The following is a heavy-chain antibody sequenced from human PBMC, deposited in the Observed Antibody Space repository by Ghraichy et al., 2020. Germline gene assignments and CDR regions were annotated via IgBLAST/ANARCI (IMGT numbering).Heavy chain of an antibody. CDR1: GFSFSYSW. V-gene: IGHV3-74*01. D-gene: IGHD5-24*01. CDR3: ARVAQDGYILLDK. Sequence: GGSLRLSCAASGFSFSYSWMHWVRQAPGKGLVWVSRINRDGSSTYYADSVKGRFTISRDNAKNTLYLEMNSLRAEDTAVYYCARVAQDGYILLDKWGQGTLVTVSS. J-gene: IGHJ4*02. CDR2: INRDGSST.